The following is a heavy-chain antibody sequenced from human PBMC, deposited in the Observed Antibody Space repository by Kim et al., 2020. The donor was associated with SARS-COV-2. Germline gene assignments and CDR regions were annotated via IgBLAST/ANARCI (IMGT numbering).Heavy chain of an antibody. J-gene: IGHJ4*02. CDR3: ASEHCSSTSCYTGNDY. Sequence: SVKGRFTISRDNSKNTLCLQMNSLRAEDTAVYYCASEHCSSTSCYTGNDYWGQGTLVTVSS. D-gene: IGHD2-2*02. V-gene: IGHV3-30*01.